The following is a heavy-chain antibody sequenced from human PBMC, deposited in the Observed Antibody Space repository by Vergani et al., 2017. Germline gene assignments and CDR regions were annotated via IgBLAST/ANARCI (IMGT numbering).Heavy chain of an antibody. D-gene: IGHD3-16*01. V-gene: IGHV3-30*02. CDR3: AKHFRGWGIDY. CDR1: GFTLSNYD. CDR2: IQFDGSNQ. J-gene: IGHJ4*02. Sequence: QVQLVESGGGAVQRGGSLRLSCAPSGFTLSNYDMQWIRQGPGKGLEFVAFIQFDGSNQYYADSVKGRFTLSRDFSKNTLYLQMNSLGTDDTAKYYCAKHFRGWGIDYWGQGTQVIVSS.